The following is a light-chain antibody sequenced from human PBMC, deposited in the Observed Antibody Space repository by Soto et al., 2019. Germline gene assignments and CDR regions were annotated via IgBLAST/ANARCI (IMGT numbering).Light chain of an antibody. CDR1: QSVSSY. Sequence: EIVLTQSPDILSLSPGERATLSCRASQSVSSYLAWYQQKPGQAPSLLIYDASTRATGVPTRFSGSRSGAEFTLTINSLQSEDFAVYYCQPYNNWPLTFGGGTKVDIK. CDR2: DAS. V-gene: IGKV3-15*01. CDR3: QPYNNWPLT. J-gene: IGKJ4*01.